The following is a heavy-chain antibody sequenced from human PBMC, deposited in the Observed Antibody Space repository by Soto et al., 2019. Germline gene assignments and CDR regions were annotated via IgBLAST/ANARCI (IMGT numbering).Heavy chain of an antibody. V-gene: IGHV3-30*03. J-gene: IGHJ4*02. CDR2: ISYDGSNK. CDR3: ARPRTRYYFDY. D-gene: IGHD1-7*01. CDR1: GFTFSSYG. Sequence: QVQLVESGGGVVQPGRSLRLSCAASGFTFSSYGMHWVRQAPGKGLEWVAVISYDGSNKYYADSVKGRFTISRDNSKNTLYLQMNSLRAEDTAVYYCARPRTRYYFDYWGQGTLVTVSS.